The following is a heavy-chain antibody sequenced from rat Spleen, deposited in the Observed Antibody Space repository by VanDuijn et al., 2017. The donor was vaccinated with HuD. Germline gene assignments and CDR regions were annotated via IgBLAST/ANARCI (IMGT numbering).Heavy chain of an antibody. V-gene: IGHV5-29*01. D-gene: IGHD1-2*01. J-gene: IGHJ1*01. CDR2: ISYDGIST. Sequence: EVQLVESDGGLVQPGRSLKLSSAASGFIFGDFYMAWVRQAPTKGLEWVATISYDGISTYYRDSVKGRFTISRDNAKSTLYLEMDSLRSEDTATYYCVRQGYLRDWYFDFWGPGTMVTVSS. CDR1: GFIFGDFY. CDR3: VRQGYLRDWYFDF.